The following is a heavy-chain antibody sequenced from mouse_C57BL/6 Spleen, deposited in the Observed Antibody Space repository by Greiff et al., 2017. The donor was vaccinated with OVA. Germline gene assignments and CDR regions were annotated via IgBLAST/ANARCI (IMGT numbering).Heavy chain of an antibody. J-gene: IGHJ2*01. CDR1: GFTFSSYA. D-gene: IGHD1-1*01. V-gene: IGHV5-9-1*02. CDR3: TRNYGSSYPFDY. Sequence: EVHLVESGEGLVKPGGSLKLSCAASGFTFSSYAMSWVRQTPEKRLEWVAYISSGGDYIYYADTVKGRFTISRDNARNTLYLQMSSLKSEDTAMYYCTRNYGSSYPFDYWGQGTTLTVSS. CDR2: ISSGGDYI.